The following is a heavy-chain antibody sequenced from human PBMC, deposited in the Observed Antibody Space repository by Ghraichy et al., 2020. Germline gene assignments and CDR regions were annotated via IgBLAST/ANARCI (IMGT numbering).Heavy chain of an antibody. CDR2: ITSSSRTK. CDR3: ARGSTVVRFYYYDGMDV. D-gene: IGHD4-23*01. V-gene: IGHV3-48*02. Sequence: GESLNISCVGSGFTFSSYSMNWVRQSPGKGLEWVSYITSSSRTKSYADSVKGRFTISRDNAQNSLSLQMNSLRDEDTAVYYCARGSTVVRFYYYDGMDVWGQGTTVTVSS. CDR1: GFTFSSYS. J-gene: IGHJ6*02.